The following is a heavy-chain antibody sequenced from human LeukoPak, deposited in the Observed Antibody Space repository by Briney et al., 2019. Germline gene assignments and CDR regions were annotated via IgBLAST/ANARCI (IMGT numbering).Heavy chain of an antibody. V-gene: IGHV1-46*01. J-gene: IGHJ4*02. D-gene: IGHD3-10*01. Sequence: ASVKVSCKASGYTFTSYYMHWVRQAPGQGLEWMGIINPSGGSTSYAQKFQGRVTMTRDTSTSTVYMELSSLRSEDTAVYYCASAAYYYGSGSYDNVFQLQFDYWGQGTLVTVSS. CDR1: GYTFTSYY. CDR3: ASAAYYYGSGSYDNVFQLQFDY. CDR2: INPSGGST.